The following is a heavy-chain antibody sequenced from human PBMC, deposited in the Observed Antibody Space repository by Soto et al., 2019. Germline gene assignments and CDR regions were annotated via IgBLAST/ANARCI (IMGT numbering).Heavy chain of an antibody. V-gene: IGHV4-39*01. CDR1: GGSISSSSYY. J-gene: IGHJ5*02. D-gene: IGHD3-22*01. CDR2: IYYSGST. Sequence: QLQLQESGPGLVKPSETLSLTCTVSGGSISSSSYYWGWIRQPPGKGLEWIGSIYYSGSTYYNPSLESRXXIXVXXSKTQFSPQLSSVTAADTAVYYCASSMMVIQLFDPWGQGTLVTVSS. CDR3: ASSMMVIQLFDP.